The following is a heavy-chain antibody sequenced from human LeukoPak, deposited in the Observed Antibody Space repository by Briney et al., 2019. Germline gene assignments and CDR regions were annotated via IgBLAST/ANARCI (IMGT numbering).Heavy chain of an antibody. CDR3: ARGPSNYYGSGSYLDY. Sequence: KPSETLSLTCAVYGGSFSGYYWSWIRQPPGKGLEWIGEINHSGSTNYNPSLKSRVTISVDTSKNQFSLKLSSVTAPDTAVYYCARGPSNYYGSGSYLDYWGQGTLVTVSS. J-gene: IGHJ4*02. V-gene: IGHV4-34*01. CDR1: GGSFSGYY. CDR2: INHSGST. D-gene: IGHD3-10*01.